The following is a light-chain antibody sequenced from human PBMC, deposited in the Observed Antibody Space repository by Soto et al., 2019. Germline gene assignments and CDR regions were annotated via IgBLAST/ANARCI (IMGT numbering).Light chain of an antibody. V-gene: IGKV1-17*01. CDR1: QAIRND. CDR3: LQHNVFPRT. J-gene: IGKJ1*01. Sequence: DIQMTQSPSSLSASIGDRVTITCRASQAIRNDLAWYQQKPGRAPKRLIYGSSTLQSGVTSRFSGSGAGTEFTLTISSLQPEDFATYACLQHNVFPRTFGQGTKVEIK. CDR2: GSS.